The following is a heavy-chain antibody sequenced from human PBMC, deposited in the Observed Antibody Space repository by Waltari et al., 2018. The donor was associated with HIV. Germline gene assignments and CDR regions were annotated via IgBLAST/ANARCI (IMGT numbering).Heavy chain of an antibody. CDR3: ARSVYSYGYLTYYYGMDV. CDR2: ISSSSSYI. Sequence: EVQLVESGGGLVKPGGSLRLSCAASGFTFSSYSMNWVRQAPGKGRDWVSSISSSSSYIDYADSVKGRFTISRDNAKNSLYLQMNSLRAEDTAVYYCARSVYSYGYLTYYYGMDVWGQGTTVTVSS. D-gene: IGHD5-18*01. CDR1: GFTFSSYS. V-gene: IGHV3-21*01. J-gene: IGHJ6*02.